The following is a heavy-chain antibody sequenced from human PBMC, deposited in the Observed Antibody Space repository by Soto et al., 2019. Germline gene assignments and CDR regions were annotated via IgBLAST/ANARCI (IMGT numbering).Heavy chain of an antibody. CDR1: GGSFSGYY. CDR2: INHSGST. J-gene: IGHJ3*02. CDR3: ARGRYYYDSSGYYKAFDI. D-gene: IGHD3-22*01. V-gene: IGHV4-34*01. Sequence: PSETLSLTCAVYGGSFSGYYWSWIRQPPGKGLEWIWEINHSGSTNSIPSLKSRVTISVDTSKNQFSLKLSSVTAADTAVYYGARGRYYYDSSGYYKAFDIWGQGTMVTVSS.